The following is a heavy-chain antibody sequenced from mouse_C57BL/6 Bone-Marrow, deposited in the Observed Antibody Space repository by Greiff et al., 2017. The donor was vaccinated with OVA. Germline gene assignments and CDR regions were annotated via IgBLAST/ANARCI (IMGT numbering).Heavy chain of an antibody. CDR3: ARHDDYYLFAY. Sequence: EVQLQESGGGLVQPGGSLKLSCAASGFTFSDYYMYWVRQTPEKRLEWVAYISNGGGSTYYPDTVKGRFTISRDNAKNTLYLQMSRLKSEDTAMYYCARHDDYYLFAYWGQGTLVTVSA. J-gene: IGHJ3*01. V-gene: IGHV5-12*01. CDR2: ISNGGGST. D-gene: IGHD2-3*01. CDR1: GFTFSDYY.